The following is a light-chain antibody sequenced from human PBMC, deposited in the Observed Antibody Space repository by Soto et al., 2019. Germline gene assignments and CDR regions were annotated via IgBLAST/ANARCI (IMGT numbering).Light chain of an antibody. CDR1: QRVFRPSNNKTC. Sequence: DIVMTQSPDSLAVSLGERATINCKSSQRVFRPSNNKTCLAWYQQKPGQPPRLLIYWSSTRQSGVPDRFSGSGSGTHFSLTINSLQAEDVAVYYCQQFYDLPFTFGPGTKV. CDR3: QQFYDLPFT. V-gene: IGKV4-1*01. J-gene: IGKJ3*01. CDR2: WSS.